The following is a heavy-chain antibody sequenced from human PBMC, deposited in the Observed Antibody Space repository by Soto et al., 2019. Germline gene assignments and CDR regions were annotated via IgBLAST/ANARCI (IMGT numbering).Heavy chain of an antibody. CDR3: ARAIGPGYDSSGYYFRSYYFDY. CDR1: GGSISSGGYY. CDR2: IYYSGST. D-gene: IGHD3-22*01. J-gene: IGHJ4*02. V-gene: IGHV4-31*03. Sequence: KASETLSLTCTVSGGSISSGGYYWSWIRQHPGKCLEWIGYIYYSGSTYYNPSLKSRVTISVDTSKNQFSLKLSSVTAADTAVYYCARAIGPGYDSSGYYFRSYYFDYWGQGTLVTVSS.